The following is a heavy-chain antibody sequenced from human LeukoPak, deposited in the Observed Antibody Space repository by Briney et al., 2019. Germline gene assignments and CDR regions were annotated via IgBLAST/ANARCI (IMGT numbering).Heavy chain of an antibody. CDR1: GYTFTSYG. CDR2: ISAYIGNT. V-gene: IGHV1-18*01. J-gene: IGHJ5*02. CDR3: ARGKKRYYDSSPFDP. D-gene: IGHD3-22*01. Sequence: ASVKVSCKASGYTFTSYGISWVRQAPGQGLEWMGWISAYIGNTNYAQKLQGRVTMTTDTSTSTAYMELRSLRSDDTAVYYCARGKKRYYDSSPFDPWGQGTLVTVSS.